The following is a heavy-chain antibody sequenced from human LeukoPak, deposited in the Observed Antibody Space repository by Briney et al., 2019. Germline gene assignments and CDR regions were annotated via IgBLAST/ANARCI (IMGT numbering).Heavy chain of an antibody. CDR1: GYTFTSYG. D-gene: IGHD3-10*01. J-gene: IGHJ6*02. V-gene: IGHV1-18*01. Sequence: ASVKVSCKAPGYTFTSYGISWVRQAPGQGLEWMGWISAYNGNTNYAQKLQGRVTMTTDTSTSTACMELRSLRSDDTAVYYCARCMVRGANRGYYYYGMDVWGQGTTVTVSS. CDR2: ISAYNGNT. CDR3: ARCMVRGANRGYYYYGMDV.